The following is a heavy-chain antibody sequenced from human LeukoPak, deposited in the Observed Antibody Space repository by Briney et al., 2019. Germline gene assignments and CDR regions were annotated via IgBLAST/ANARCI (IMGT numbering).Heavy chain of an antibody. V-gene: IGHV1-18*01. CDR3: ARTRYYDSSGPFDY. CDR1: GYTFTSYG. D-gene: IGHD3-22*01. J-gene: IGHJ4*02. Sequence: ASVKVSCKASGYTFTSYGISWVRQAPGQGLEWMGWISAYNGNTNYAQKLQGRVTMTTDTSTSTAYMELRSLRSDDTAVYYCARTRYYDSSGPFDYWGQGTLVTVSS. CDR2: ISAYNGNT.